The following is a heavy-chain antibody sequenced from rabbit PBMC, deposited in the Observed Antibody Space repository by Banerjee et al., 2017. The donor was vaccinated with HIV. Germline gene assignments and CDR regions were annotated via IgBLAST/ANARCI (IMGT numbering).Heavy chain of an antibody. D-gene: IGHD7-1*01. J-gene: IGHJ4*01. CDR3: ARDSYGTGGLLHL. CDR1: GFSFSSTYW. V-gene: IGHV1S40*01. CDR2: IYTGSSGST. Sequence: QSLEESGGDLVKPGASLTLTCTVSGFSFSSTYWICWVRQAPGKGLEWIGCIYTGSSGSTYYASWAKGRFTISKTSSTTVTLQMTSLTAADTATYFCARDSYGTGGLLHLWGRGTLVTVS.